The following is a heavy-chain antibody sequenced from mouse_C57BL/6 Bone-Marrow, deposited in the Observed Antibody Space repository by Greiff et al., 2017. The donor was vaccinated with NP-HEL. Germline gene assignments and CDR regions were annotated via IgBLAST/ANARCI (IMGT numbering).Heavy chain of an antibody. V-gene: IGHV5-17*01. Sequence: VQLQQSGGGLVKPGGSLKLSCAASGFNFSDYGMHWVRQAQEKGLEWVAYISSGSSTIYYADTVKGRFTISRDNAKNTLFLQMTSLRSEDTAMYYCANAYGWYFDVWGTGTTVTVSS. CDR3: ANAYGWYFDV. CDR2: ISSGSSTI. J-gene: IGHJ1*03. D-gene: IGHD1-1*01. CDR1: GFNFSDYG.